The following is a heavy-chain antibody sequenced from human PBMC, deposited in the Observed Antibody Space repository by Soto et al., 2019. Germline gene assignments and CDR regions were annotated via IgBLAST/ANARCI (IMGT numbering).Heavy chain of an antibody. CDR1: GYTFTSYA. D-gene: IGHD6-19*01. CDR2: INAGNGNT. J-gene: IGHJ6*03. Sequence: ASVKVSCKASGYTFTSYAMHWVRQAPGQRLEWMGWINAGNGNTKYSQKFQGRVTITRDTSASTAYMELSSLRSEDTAVYYCASASHRYSSGWYRFSYYYYMDVWGKGTTVTVSS. CDR3: ASASHRYSSGWYRFSYYYYMDV. V-gene: IGHV1-3*01.